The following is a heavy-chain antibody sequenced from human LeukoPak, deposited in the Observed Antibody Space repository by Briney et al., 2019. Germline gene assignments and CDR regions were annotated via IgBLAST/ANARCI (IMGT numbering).Heavy chain of an antibody. CDR3: ARDGTSTDDY. CDR1: GYTFSDFG. D-gene: IGHD2-2*01. Sequence: ASVKVSCKTSGYTFSDFGINWVRQAPGQGLEWMGWISGNNDNPNYGQKFQGRFTVTTDSSTSTAYMELRNLRFDDTAVYYCARDGTSTDDYWGQGTLVTVSS. CDR2: ISGNNDNP. J-gene: IGHJ4*02. V-gene: IGHV1-18*01.